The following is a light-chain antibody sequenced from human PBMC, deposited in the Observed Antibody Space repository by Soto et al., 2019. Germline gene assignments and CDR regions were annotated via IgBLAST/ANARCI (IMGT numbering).Light chain of an antibody. V-gene: IGKV3-20*01. J-gene: IGKJ1*01. CDR1: QSIDTIY. CDR2: DIS. CDR3: QHSSA. Sequence: EIVLTQSPGTLSLSPGERATLSCRTSQSIDTIYLAWYQQKPGQAPRLLMYDISTRATGIPDRFSGSGSGTDFTLTISRLEPEDFAVYYCQHSSAFGQGTKXXXK.